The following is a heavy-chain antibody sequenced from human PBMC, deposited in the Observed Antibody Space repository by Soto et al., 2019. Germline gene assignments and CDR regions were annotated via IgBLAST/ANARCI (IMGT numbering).Heavy chain of an antibody. J-gene: IGHJ4*02. D-gene: IGHD2-15*01. Sequence: GGSLRLSCAASGFTFSSYGMHWVRQAPGKGLEWVAVISYDGSNKYYADSVKGRFTISRDNSKNTLYLQMNSLRAEDAAVYYGAKDRRRRVVVVAAFDYWGQGTLVTVSS. CDR3: AKDRRRRVVVVAAFDY. V-gene: IGHV3-30*18. CDR2: ISYDGSNK. CDR1: GFTFSSYG.